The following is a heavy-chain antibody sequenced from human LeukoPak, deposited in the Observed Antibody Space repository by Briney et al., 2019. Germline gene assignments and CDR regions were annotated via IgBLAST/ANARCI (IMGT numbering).Heavy chain of an antibody. CDR1: GFTFSSYS. J-gene: IGHJ5*01. CDR3: ARERNGSSRSLHNLFHP. Sequence: PGGSLRLSCAASGFTFSSYSMNWVGPAPGRGLELVSSISTNSSDIYYSDSVKGRFTISRDHAKNSLDLQMNSRRAEDTALYYCARERNGSSRSLHNLFHPWGQGTLVTVSS. V-gene: IGHV3-21*01. D-gene: IGHD6-13*01. CDR2: ISTNSSDI.